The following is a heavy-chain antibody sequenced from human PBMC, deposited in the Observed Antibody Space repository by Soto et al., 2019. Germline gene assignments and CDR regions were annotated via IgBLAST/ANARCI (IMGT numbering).Heavy chain of an antibody. J-gene: IGHJ4*02. V-gene: IGHV1-69*01. D-gene: IGHD6-19*01. CDR3: ARETENSSGRSSTPFDY. Sequence: QVQLVQSGAEVQKPGSSVKVSCKASGGTFSSYAISWVRQAPGQGLEWMGGIIPIFGTANYAQKFQGRVTITADESTSTAYMELSSLRSEDTAVYYCARETENSSGRSSTPFDYWGQGTLVTVSS. CDR1: GGTFSSYA. CDR2: IIPIFGTA.